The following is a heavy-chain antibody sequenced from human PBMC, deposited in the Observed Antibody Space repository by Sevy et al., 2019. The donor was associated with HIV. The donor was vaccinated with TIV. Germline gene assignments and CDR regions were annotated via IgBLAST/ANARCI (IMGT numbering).Heavy chain of an antibody. V-gene: IGHV4-59*13. CDR3: ARVFDTESAFDI. CDR1: GDSISSYS. CDR2: IYDSGST. Sequence: SETLSLTCTVSGDSISSYSWSWIRQPPGKGLEWIGYIYDSGSTNYNPSLKSRVTISVDTSKNQFSLKLSSVTAADTAVYYCARVFDTESAFDIWGQGTMVTVSS. J-gene: IGHJ3*02. D-gene: IGHD3-22*01.